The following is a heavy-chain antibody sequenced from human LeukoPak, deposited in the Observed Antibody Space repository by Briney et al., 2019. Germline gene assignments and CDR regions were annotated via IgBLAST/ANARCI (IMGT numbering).Heavy chain of an antibody. J-gene: IGHJ4*02. CDR3: ARGGSRQYNF. V-gene: IGHV3-7*01. D-gene: IGHD5-18*01. Sequence: GGSLRLSCAASGFTFSSYWRSWVRQAPGKGLEGVANIRHDGREKYYVDSVKGRFTISRENAKDSLYLQMNSLRVEDTAVYYCARGGSRQYNFWGQGTLVTVSS. CDR2: IRHDGREK. CDR1: GFTFSSYW.